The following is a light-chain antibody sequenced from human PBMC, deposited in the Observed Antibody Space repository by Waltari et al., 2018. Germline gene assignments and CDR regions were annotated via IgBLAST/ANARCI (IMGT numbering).Light chain of an antibody. CDR2: TND. CDR1: GSNIGSNT. Sequence: QSVLTQPPSASGTPGQRVTIFCSGRGSNIGSNTVEWYQHLPGTAPKLLIYTNDQRPSGVPARFSGSNSGTSASLAIGGLQSEDEAVYYCATWDDSLNGVVFGGGTKLTVL. CDR3: ATWDDSLNGVV. J-gene: IGLJ3*02. V-gene: IGLV1-44*01.